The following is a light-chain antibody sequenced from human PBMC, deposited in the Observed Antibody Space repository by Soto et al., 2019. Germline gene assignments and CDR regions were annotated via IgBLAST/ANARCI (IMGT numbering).Light chain of an antibody. J-gene: IGKJ4*01. Sequence: DIQMTQSPSSLSASVGDRVTITCRASQSIRSYLNWYQQKPGKAPKLLIYAASSLQSGVPSRFSGSGSGTDFTLTISSLQPEDFATYYCQQSYSTPLTLGGGTKVDIK. V-gene: IGKV1-39*01. CDR2: AAS. CDR1: QSIRSY. CDR3: QQSYSTPLT.